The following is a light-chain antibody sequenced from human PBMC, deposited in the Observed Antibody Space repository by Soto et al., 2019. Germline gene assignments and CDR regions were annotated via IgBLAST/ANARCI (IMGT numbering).Light chain of an antibody. J-gene: IGKJ2*01. CDR2: AAS. CDR1: QSISSY. Sequence: DIQMTQSPSSLSASVGDRVTITCRASQSISSYLNWYQQKPGKAPKLLIYAASRLQIGVPSRFRGSGSGTDFTLTISSLQPEDFATYYCQQSYSTPYTFGQGTKLEIK. V-gene: IGKV1-39*01. CDR3: QQSYSTPYT.